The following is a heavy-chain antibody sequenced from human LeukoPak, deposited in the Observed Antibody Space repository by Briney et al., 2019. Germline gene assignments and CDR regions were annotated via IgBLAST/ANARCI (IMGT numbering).Heavy chain of an antibody. CDR1: GFTVSSNY. CDR3: AREIYDSSGYYYEGAFDY. J-gene: IGHJ4*02. CDR2: IYSGGST. Sequence: GGSLRLSCAASGFTVSSNYMSWVRQAPGKGLEWVSVIYSGGSTYYADSVKGRFTISRHNSKNTLCLQMNSLRAEDTAVYYCAREIYDSSGYYYEGAFDYWGQGTLVTVSS. D-gene: IGHD3-22*01. V-gene: IGHV3-53*04.